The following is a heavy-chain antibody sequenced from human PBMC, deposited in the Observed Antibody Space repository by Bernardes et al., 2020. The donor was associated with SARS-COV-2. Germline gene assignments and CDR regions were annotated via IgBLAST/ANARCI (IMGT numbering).Heavy chain of an antibody. J-gene: IGHJ4*02. V-gene: IGHV1-2*02. CDR1: GYTFTAYY. CDR3: ARGAVGTHNL. Sequence: SVTVSCKSSGYTFTAYYMHWVPQAPAQGLAWMGWINPTRGIPNYAQKFQGRATMTRDTSITTAYMGLSGLKSDDTAVYYCARGAVGTHNLWGQGTLVTVSS. D-gene: IGHD1-20*01. CDR2: INPTRGIP.